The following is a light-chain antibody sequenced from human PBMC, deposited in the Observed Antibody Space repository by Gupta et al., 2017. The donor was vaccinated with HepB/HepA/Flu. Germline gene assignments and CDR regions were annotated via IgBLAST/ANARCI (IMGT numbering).Light chain of an antibody. J-gene: IGKJ1*01. CDR3: QQYESSPGT. Sequence: SPGTLSLSPGERATLSCRASQSVSSRYLNWYQQKPGQAPRLLIYGASSRATGIPDRFSGSGSGTDFTLTISRLEPEDFAVYYCQQYESSPGTFGQGTKVEIK. CDR2: GAS. CDR1: QSVSSRY. V-gene: IGKV3-20*01.